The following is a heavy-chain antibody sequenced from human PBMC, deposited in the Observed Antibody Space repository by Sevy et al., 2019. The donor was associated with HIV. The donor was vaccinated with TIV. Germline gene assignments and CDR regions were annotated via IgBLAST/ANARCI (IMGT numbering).Heavy chain of an antibody. CDR2: IIPIFGTA. CDR3: ARVVVRGVITYFDY. V-gene: IGHV1-69*13. Sequence: ASVKVSCKASGGTFSSYAISWVRQAPGQGLEWMGGIIPIFGTANYAQKFQGRVTITADESTSTAYMELSSLRSEDTAVYYCARVVVRGVITYFDYWGQGTLVTVSS. CDR1: GGTFSSYA. J-gene: IGHJ4*02. D-gene: IGHD3-10*01.